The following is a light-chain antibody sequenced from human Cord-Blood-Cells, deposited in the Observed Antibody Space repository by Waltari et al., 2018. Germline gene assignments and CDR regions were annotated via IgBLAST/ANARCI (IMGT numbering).Light chain of an antibody. CDR2: WAS. V-gene: IGKV4-1*01. CDR3: QQYYSTPPT. Sequence: DIRISQTSYPLSVSVAARPTITCKSSQSVLYSSNNKNYLTWYQQKPGQPPKLLIYWASTRESGVPDRFSGSGSGTDFTLTISSLQAEDVAVYYCQQYYSTPPTFGQGTKVEIK. J-gene: IGKJ1*01. CDR1: QSVLYSSNNKNY.